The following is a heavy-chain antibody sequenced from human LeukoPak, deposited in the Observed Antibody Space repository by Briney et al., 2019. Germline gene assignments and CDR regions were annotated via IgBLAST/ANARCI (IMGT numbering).Heavy chain of an antibody. CDR1: GGSISSYY. D-gene: IGHD3-3*01. J-gene: IGHJ5*02. CDR2: IYYSGST. V-gene: IGHV4-59*01. Sequence: SETLSLTCTVSGGSISSYYWSWIRQPPGKGLEWIGYIYYSGSTNYNPSLKSRVTLSVDTSKNQFSLKLSSVTAADTAVYYCARDHSPGLRFAWFDPWGQGTLVTVSS. CDR3: ARDHSPGLRFAWFDP.